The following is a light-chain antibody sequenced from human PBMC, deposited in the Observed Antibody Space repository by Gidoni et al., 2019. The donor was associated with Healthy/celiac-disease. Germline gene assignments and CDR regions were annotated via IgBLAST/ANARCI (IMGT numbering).Light chain of an antibody. CDR2: WAS. V-gene: IGKV4-1*01. CDR3: QQYYSTLAWT. Sequence: DLVMPQSPDSLAVSLGERATINCKSSQSVLYSSNNKHYLAWYQQKPGQPPKLLIDWASTRESGVPDRFGGSGSGTDFTLTISSLQAEDVAVYYWQQYYSTLAWTFGQGTKVEIK. J-gene: IGKJ1*01. CDR1: QSVLYSSNNKHY.